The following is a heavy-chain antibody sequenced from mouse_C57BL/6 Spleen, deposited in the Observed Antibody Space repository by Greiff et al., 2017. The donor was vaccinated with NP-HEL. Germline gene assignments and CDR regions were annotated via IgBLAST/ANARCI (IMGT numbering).Heavy chain of an antibody. CDR1: GYTFTDYN. J-gene: IGHJ1*03. Sequence: EVQLQQSGPELVKPGASVKMSCKASGYTFTDYNMHWVKQSHGKSLEWIGYINPNNGGTSYNQKFKGKATLTVNKSSSTAYMELRSLTSEDSAVYYCARRDSLLLRDSRGYFDVWGTGTTVTVSS. D-gene: IGHD1-1*01. CDR3: ARRDSLLLRDSRGYFDV. CDR2: INPNNGGT. V-gene: IGHV1-22*01.